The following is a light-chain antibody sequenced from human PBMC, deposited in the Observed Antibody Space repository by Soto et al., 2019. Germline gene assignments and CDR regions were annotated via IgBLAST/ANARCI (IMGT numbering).Light chain of an antibody. J-gene: IGKJ1*01. CDR3: QQYDTYWT. CDR1: QGISSN. CDR2: AAS. Sequence: IQLTQSPSSLSASVGDRVTITCRASQGISSNLAWYQQKPGKAPKLLIYAASTLQSGVPSRFSGSRSGTEFTLTISSLQPDDIATYYCQQYDTYWTFGQGTKVDI. V-gene: IGKV1-9*01.